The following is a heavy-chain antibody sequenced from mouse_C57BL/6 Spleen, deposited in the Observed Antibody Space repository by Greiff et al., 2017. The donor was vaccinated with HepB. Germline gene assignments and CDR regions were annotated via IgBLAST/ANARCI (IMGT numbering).Heavy chain of an antibody. CDR2: IYPGSGST. J-gene: IGHJ4*01. CDR3: ARGGNYLYAMDY. CDR1: GYTFTSYW. Sequence: VQLQQPGAELVKPGASVKMSCKASGYTFTSYWITWVKQSPGQGLEWIGDIYPGSGSTNYNEKFKSKATLTVDTSSSTAYMQLSSLTSEDSAVYYCARGGNYLYAMDYWGQGTSVTVSS. D-gene: IGHD2-1*01. V-gene: IGHV1-55*01.